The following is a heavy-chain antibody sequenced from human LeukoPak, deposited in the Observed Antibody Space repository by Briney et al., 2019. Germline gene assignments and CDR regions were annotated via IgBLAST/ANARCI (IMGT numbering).Heavy chain of an antibody. CDR1: GFTFSSYS. CDR2: ISTSSSYI. CDR3: ARDRRDTYYYDSSGPDAFDI. V-gene: IGHV3-21*01. J-gene: IGHJ3*02. D-gene: IGHD3-22*01. Sequence: KPGGSLRLSCAASGFTFSSYSMNWVRQAPGKGLEWVSSISTSSSYIYYADSVKGRFTISRDNAKNSLYLQMNSLRAEDTAVYYCARDRRDTYYYDSSGPDAFDIWGQGTMVTVSS.